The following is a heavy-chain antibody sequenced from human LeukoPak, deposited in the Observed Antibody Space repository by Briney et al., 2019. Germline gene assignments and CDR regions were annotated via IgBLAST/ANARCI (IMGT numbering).Heavy chain of an antibody. J-gene: IGHJ5*02. CDR1: GGAITAYY. CDR3: ARRMSPGGWFGP. V-gene: IGHV4-59*08. D-gene: IGHD4-23*01. CDR2: IYYSGIT. Sequence: SETLSLTCTVSGGAITAYYWSWLRQPPGKGLEWIGYIYYSGITNYNPSLKSRVTMSVGTSKNHFYLKLSSVTAADTAVYFCARRMSPGGWFGPWGQGTLVTGSS.